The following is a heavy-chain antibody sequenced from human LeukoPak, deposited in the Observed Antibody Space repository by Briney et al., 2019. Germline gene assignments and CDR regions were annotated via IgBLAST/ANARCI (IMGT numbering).Heavy chain of an antibody. D-gene: IGHD6-13*01. Sequence: GASVKVSCKASGYTFTSYGISWVRQAPGQGLEWMGWISAYNGNTNYAQKLQGRVTMTTDTSTSTAYMELRSLRSDDTAVYYCARDWGYRGHSSSWYGDAFDIWGQGTMVTVSS. CDR3: ARDWGYRGHSSSWYGDAFDI. J-gene: IGHJ3*02. V-gene: IGHV1-18*01. CDR1: GYTFTSYG. CDR2: ISAYNGNT.